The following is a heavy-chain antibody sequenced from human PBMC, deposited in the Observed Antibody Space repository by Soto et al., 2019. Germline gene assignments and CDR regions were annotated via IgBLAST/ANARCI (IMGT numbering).Heavy chain of an antibody. CDR3: ARIPAAAGTLRLPRYNWFDP. CDR1: GGTFSSYA. CDR2: IIPIFGTA. D-gene: IGHD6-13*01. J-gene: IGHJ5*02. Sequence: QVQLVQSGAEVQKPGSSVKVSCKASGGTFSSYAISWVRQAPGQGLEWMGGIIPIFGTANYAQKFQGRVTITADESTSTAYMELSSLRSEDTAVYYCARIPAAAGTLRLPRYNWFDPWGQGTLVTVSS. V-gene: IGHV1-69*01.